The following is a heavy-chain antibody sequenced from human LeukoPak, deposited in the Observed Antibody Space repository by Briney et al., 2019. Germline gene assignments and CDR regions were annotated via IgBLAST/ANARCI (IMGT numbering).Heavy chain of an antibody. CDR1: GGSISSSSYY. J-gene: IGHJ4*02. V-gene: IGHV4-39*07. CDR2: IYYSGST. CDR3: ARVSGSGTIFDY. D-gene: IGHD3-10*01. Sequence: PSETLSLTCTVSGGSISSSSYYWAWFRRPPGKGLEWIGSIYYSGSTYYNPSLKSRVTISVDTSKNQFSLKLSSVTAADTAVYYCARVSGSGTIFDYWGQGTLVTVSS.